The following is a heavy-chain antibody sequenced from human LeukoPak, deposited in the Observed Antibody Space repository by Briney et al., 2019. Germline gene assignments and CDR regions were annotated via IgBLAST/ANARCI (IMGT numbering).Heavy chain of an antibody. CDR2: IYYSGST. CDR3: ARTGSTVTMLYPFDH. CDR1: GGSIRSYY. J-gene: IGHJ4*02. Sequence: SETLSLTCTVSGGSIRSYYWSWIRQPPGKGLEWIGYIYYSGSTNYNPSLKSRVSISVDTSKNQFSLKLSSVTAADTAVYCCARTGSTVTMLYPFDHWGQGTLVTVSS. D-gene: IGHD4-17*01. V-gene: IGHV4-59*01.